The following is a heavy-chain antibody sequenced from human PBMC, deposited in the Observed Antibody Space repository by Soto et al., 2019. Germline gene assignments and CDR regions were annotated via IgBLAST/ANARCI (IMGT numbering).Heavy chain of an antibody. J-gene: IGHJ4*02. CDR2: ISYDGSNQ. V-gene: IGHV3-30*18. Sequence: GGSLRLSCAASGFTFNIYGMHWVRQAPDKGLEWVALISYDGSNQYYADSVKGRFTVSRDNSKNTLFLQMNSLRADDTAVYYCAKDQASGQGSFDSWGQGTLVTVSS. CDR1: GFTFNIYG. CDR3: AKDQASGQGSFDS.